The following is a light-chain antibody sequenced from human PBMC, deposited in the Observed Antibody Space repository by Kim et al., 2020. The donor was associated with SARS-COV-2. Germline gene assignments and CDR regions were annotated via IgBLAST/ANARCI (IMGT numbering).Light chain of an antibody. V-gene: IGKV1D-13*01. J-gene: IGKJ2*01. CDR1: QGVSSV. CDR3: QHFYNYPYT. Sequence: SASVGDRVTITCRASQGVSSVMAWYQQKPGKVPKVLIYDASRLAGGVPSRFSGSGSGAEFTLTISRLQPEDIATYYCQHFYNYPYTFGQGTKLEI. CDR2: DAS.